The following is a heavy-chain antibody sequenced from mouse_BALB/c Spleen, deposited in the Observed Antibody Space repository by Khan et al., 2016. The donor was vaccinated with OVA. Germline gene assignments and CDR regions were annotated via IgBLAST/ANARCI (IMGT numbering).Heavy chain of an antibody. Sequence: EVQLQESGPGLVKPSQSLSLTCTVTGYSITSDYAWNWIRQFPGNKLEWMGYISYSGRTSYNPSLKSRISITRDTSKNQFFLQLNSVTTEDTDTYYCARSVTIATVVATDFDYWGQGTTLTVSS. CDR2: ISYSGRT. J-gene: IGHJ2*01. CDR1: GYSITSDYA. CDR3: ARSVTIATVVATDFDY. V-gene: IGHV3-2*02. D-gene: IGHD1-1*01.